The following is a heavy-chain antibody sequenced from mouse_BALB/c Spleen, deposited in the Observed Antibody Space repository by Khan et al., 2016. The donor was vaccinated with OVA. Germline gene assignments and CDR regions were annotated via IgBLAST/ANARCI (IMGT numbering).Heavy chain of an antibody. CDR1: GFTITSFG. D-gene: IGHD1-1*01. Sequence: EVELVESGGGLVQPGGSRKLSCVASGFTITSFGMHWVRQAPEKGLEWVAYISGDSSTVYYTDTVKGRFTISRDNPKNTLFLQMTSLRSEDMAIYYCARSYFYGYYFDQWGQGTTLTVSS. V-gene: IGHV5-17*02. J-gene: IGHJ2*01. CDR2: ISGDSSTV. CDR3: ARSYFYGYYFDQ.